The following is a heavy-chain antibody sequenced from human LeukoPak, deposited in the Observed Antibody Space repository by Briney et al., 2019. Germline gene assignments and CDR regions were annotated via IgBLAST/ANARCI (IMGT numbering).Heavy chain of an antibody. CDR1: GFTSSSYG. D-gene: IGHD6-19*01. V-gene: IGHV3-30*18. CDR3: AKLAVAGNNAFDI. J-gene: IGHJ3*02. Sequence: GGSLRLSCAASGFTSSSYGMPWVRQAPGKGLEWVAVISYDGSNKYYADSVKGRFTISRDNSKNTLYLQMNSLRAEDTAVYYCAKLAVAGNNAFDIWGQGTMVTVSS. CDR2: ISYDGSNK.